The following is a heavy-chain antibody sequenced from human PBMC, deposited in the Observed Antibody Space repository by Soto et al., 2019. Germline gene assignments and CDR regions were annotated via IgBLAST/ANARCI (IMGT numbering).Heavy chain of an antibody. V-gene: IGHV4-59*01. D-gene: IGHD3-9*01. CDR1: GGSISSYY. CDR3: ARGGYFDWSPPGY. Sequence: KTSETLSLTCTVSGGSISSYYWSWIRQPPGKGLEWIGYIYYSGSTNYNPSLKSRVTISVDTSKNQFSLKLSSVTAADTAVYYCARGGYFDWSPPGYWGQGTLVTVSS. J-gene: IGHJ4*02. CDR2: IYYSGST.